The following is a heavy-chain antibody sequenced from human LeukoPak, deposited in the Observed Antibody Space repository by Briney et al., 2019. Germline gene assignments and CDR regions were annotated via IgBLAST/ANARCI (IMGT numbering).Heavy chain of an antibody. CDR2: IYGGGST. CDR3: ARDRGSGSSPFDY. V-gene: IGHV3-66*01. Sequence: SGGSLRLSCAASGFTVSSNYMSWVRQAPGKGLEWVSVIYGGGSTYYADSVKGRFTISRDNSKNTLYLQMNSLRAEDTAVYYCARDRGSGSSPFDYWGQGTLVTVSS. D-gene: IGHD3-10*01. CDR1: GFTVSSNY. J-gene: IGHJ4*02.